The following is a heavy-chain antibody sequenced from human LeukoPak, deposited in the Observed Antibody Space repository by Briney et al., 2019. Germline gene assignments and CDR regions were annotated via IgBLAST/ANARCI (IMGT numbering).Heavy chain of an antibody. Sequence: PSETLSLTCIVSAYSISSGYYWGWIRQPPGQGLEWIGEINHSGSTDYNPSLKSRVTISVDTSKNQFSLKLSSVTAADTAVYYCARGSAARPEQYNWFDPWGQGTLVTVSS. V-gene: IGHV4-38-2*02. CDR3: ARGSAARPEQYNWFDP. CDR1: AYSISSGYY. J-gene: IGHJ5*02. D-gene: IGHD6-6*01. CDR2: INHSGST.